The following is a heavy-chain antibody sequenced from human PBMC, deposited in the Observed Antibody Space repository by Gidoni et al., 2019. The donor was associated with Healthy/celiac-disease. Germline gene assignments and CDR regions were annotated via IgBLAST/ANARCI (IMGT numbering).Heavy chain of an antibody. CDR1: GGPFSSYA. CDR3: ASGGDIVVVPAAIRGFFGYMDV. Sequence: QVQLVQSGAEVKKPGSSVKVSCKASGGPFSSYAISWVRQAPGQGLEWMGGIIPIFGTANYAQKFQGRVQITADESTSTAYMELSSLRSEDTAVYYCASGGDIVVVPAAIRGFFGYMDVWGKGTTVTVSS. V-gene: IGHV1-69*01. D-gene: IGHD2-2*02. CDR2: IIPIFGTA. J-gene: IGHJ6*03.